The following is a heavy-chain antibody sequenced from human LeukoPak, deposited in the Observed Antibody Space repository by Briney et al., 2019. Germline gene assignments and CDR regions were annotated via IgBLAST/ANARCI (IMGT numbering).Heavy chain of an antibody. D-gene: IGHD3-10*01. CDR2: ISGSGGST. CDR1: GFTFSSYV. CDR3: AKDLHYGSADY. J-gene: IGHJ4*02. Sequence: GGSLRLSCAVSGFTFSSYVMSWVRQAPGKGLEWVSAISGSGGSTYYADSVKGRFTISRDNAKNTLYLQMNSLRAKDTAVYYCAKDLHYGSADYWGQGTLVTVSS. V-gene: IGHV3-23*01.